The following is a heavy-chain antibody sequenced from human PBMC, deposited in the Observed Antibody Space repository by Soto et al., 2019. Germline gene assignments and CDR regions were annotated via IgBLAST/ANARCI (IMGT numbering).Heavy chain of an antibody. J-gene: IGHJ5*02. CDR1: GYTFTSYD. CDR2: MNPNSGNT. D-gene: IGHD1-26*01. CDR3: AKNTGPTINWFDP. Sequence: ASVKVSCKASGYTFTSYDINWVRQATGQGLEWMGWMNPNSGNTGYAQKFQGRVTMTRNTSISTAYMELSSLRSEDTAVYYCAKNTGPTINWFDPWGQGTLVTVSS. V-gene: IGHV1-8*01.